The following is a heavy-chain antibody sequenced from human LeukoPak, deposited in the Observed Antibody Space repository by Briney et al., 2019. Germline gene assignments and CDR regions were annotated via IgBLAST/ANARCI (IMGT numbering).Heavy chain of an antibody. CDR3: ARGDAAMVDY. Sequence: TSETLSLTCTVSGGSISSGDYYWSRIRQPPGKGLEWMGYIYYTGSTSYNPSLKSRVSMSVDTSKNHFSLKLSSVTAADTAVYYCARGDAAMVDYWGQGTLVTVSS. CDR2: IYYTGST. D-gene: IGHD5-18*01. CDR1: GGSISSGDYY. J-gene: IGHJ4*02. V-gene: IGHV4-30-4*01.